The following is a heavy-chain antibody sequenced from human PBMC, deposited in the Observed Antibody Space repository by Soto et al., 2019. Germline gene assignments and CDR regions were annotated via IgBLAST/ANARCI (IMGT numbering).Heavy chain of an antibody. D-gene: IGHD1-7*01. Sequence: PSTTLSTTCSFAGGSTSSHYCCRMRQPAGKGLEWIGRIYTSGSTNYKPSLKSRVTMSVDTSKNQFSLKLSSVTAADTAVYYCARSWNYDYYYYGMDVWGKGTTATVS. CDR1: GGSTSSHY. CDR2: IYTSGST. J-gene: IGHJ6*04. CDR3: ARSWNYDYYYYGMDV. V-gene: IGHV4-4*07.